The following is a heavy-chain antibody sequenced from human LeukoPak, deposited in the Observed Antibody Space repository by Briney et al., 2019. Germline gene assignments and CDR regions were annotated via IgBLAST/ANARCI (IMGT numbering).Heavy chain of an antibody. CDR3: AVPTAMVTPLDYYYYGMDV. J-gene: IGHJ6*02. CDR1: GGTFSSYA. Sequence: SVKVSCKAPGGTFSSYAISWVRQAPGQGLEWMGRVIPIFGIANYAQKFQGRVTITADKSTSTAYMELSSLRSEDTAVYYCAVPTAMVTPLDYYYYGMDVWGQGTTVTVPS. V-gene: IGHV1-69*04. CDR2: VIPIFGIA. D-gene: IGHD5-18*01.